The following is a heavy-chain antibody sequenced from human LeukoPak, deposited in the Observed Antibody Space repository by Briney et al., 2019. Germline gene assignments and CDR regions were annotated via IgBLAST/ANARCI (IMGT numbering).Heavy chain of an antibody. CDR2: ISGSGAST. CDR3: AKDVGKWESLHFFDY. J-gene: IGHJ4*02. D-gene: IGHD1-26*01. CDR1: GFTFSTYL. V-gene: IGHV3-23*01. Sequence: PGGSLRLSCAASGFTFSTYLMNWVRQAPGKGLEWISGISGSGASTYYADSVKGRFTISRDDSRNTLYLQMNSLRGDDTAVYYCAKDVGKWESLHFFDYWGQGTLVTVSS.